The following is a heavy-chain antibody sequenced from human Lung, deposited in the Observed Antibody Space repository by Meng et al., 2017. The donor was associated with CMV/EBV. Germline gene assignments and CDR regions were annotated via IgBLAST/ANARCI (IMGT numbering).Heavy chain of an antibody. D-gene: IGHD5-24*01. CDR2: IYYTGST. CDR3: AREAGRDGYATPKFDY. J-gene: IGHJ4*02. Sequence: QESREGSGQGLVTPSQTLSFTCTVPGGSSVSCGYYWIWIRQHPGKGLEWIVYIYYTGSTFYNPALKSRVTISVDTSKNQFSLKLIPATAADTAVYYCAREAGRDGYATPKFDYWGQGTLVTVSS. CDR1: GGSSVSCGYY. V-gene: IGHV4-31*03.